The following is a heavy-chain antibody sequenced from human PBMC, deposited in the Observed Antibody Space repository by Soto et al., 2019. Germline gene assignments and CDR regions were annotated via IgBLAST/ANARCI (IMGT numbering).Heavy chain of an antibody. Sequence: PSETLSLTCNVSGVLISSYYWSWIRQPPGKGLEWIGYIYYSGSTNYNPSLKSRVTISVDTSKNQFSLKLSSVTAADTAVYYCARHSPYYYDSSGYYYDGASDIWGQGTMVTVSS. D-gene: IGHD3-22*01. V-gene: IGHV4-59*08. CDR3: ARHSPYYYDSSGYYYDGASDI. CDR2: IYYSGST. CDR1: GVLISSYY. J-gene: IGHJ3*02.